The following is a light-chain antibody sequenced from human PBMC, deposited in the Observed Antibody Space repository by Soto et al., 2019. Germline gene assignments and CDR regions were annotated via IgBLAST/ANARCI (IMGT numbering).Light chain of an antibody. Sequence: QSVLTQPPSVSGAPGQRVTISCTRASSNIGAGYDVHWYQQLPGTAPKLLIYANSNRPSGVPDRFSGSKSGTSASLAITGLQAEDEAEFYCQSYDSSLSGVLFGGGTKVTVL. J-gene: IGLJ2*01. CDR1: SSNIGAGYD. CDR2: ANS. V-gene: IGLV1-40*01. CDR3: QSYDSSLSGVL.